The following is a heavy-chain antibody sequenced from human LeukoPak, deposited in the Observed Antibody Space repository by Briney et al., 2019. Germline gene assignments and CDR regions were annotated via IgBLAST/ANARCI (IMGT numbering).Heavy chain of an antibody. V-gene: IGHV4-39*01. D-gene: IGHD1-26*01. J-gene: IGHJ4*02. Sequence: SETLSLTCTVTGVSISSGGYYWSWIRQHPGKGLEWIGHIYYSGSTYYNPSLKSRVTISVDKSENQFSLKMTSVTAADTAVYYCAGRGGTYGFFDYWGQGTLVTVSS. CDR1: GVSISSGGYY. CDR2: IYYSGST. CDR3: AGRGGTYGFFDY.